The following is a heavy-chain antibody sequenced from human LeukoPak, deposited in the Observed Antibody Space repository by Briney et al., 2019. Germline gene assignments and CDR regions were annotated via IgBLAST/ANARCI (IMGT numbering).Heavy chain of an antibody. CDR3: ANRARRIAAPWDYFDY. V-gene: IGHV3-23*01. J-gene: IGHJ4*02. Sequence: GGSLRLSCAASGFTFSSYAMSWVRQAPGKGLEWVSAISGSGGSTYYADSVKGRFTISRDNSKNTLYLQMNSLRAEDTAVYYCANRARRIAAPWDYFDYWGQGTLVTVSP. CDR2: ISGSGGST. D-gene: IGHD6-6*01. CDR1: GFTFSSYA.